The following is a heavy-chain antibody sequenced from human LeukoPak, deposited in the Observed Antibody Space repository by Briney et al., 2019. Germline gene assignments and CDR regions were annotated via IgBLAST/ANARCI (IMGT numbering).Heavy chain of an antibody. CDR1: GYSISNGYY. J-gene: IGHJ5*02. CDR3: ARSYYDTRGRFDP. Sequence: SETLSLTCTVSGYSISNGYYWGWVRQPPGKGLEWIGTIHYSGTTYYSPSLRSRVTTSVDTSKNQFSLSLSSVTAADTAVYYCARSYYDTRGRFDPWGQGTLVTVSS. V-gene: IGHV4-38-2*02. CDR2: IHYSGTT. D-gene: IGHD3-22*01.